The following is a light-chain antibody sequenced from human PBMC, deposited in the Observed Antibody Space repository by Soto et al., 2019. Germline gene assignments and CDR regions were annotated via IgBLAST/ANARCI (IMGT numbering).Light chain of an antibody. CDR2: DAS. CDR1: QSVSSNY. J-gene: IGKJ1*01. Sequence: EIVLTQSPGTLSLSPGERATFSCRASQSVSSNYLAWYQQKPGQAPRLLIYDASSRATGIPDRFSGSGSGTDFTLTISRLEPEDFAVYYCQHYGSSRTFGQGTKVDIK. CDR3: QHYGSSRT. V-gene: IGKV3-20*01.